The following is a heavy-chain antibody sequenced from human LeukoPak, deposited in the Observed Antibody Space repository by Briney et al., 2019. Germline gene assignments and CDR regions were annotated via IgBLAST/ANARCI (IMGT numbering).Heavy chain of an antibody. CDR1: GYTFTSYG. J-gene: IGHJ4*02. D-gene: IGHD5-12*01. CDR2: ISAYNGNT. V-gene: IGHV1-18*01. CDR3: ATSGYDLNYFDY. Sequence: ASVKVSCTASGYTFTSYGISWVRQAPGQGLEWMGWISAYNGNTNYAQKLQGRVTMTTDTSTSTAYMELRSLRSDDTAVYYCATSGYDLNYFDYWGQGTLVTVSS.